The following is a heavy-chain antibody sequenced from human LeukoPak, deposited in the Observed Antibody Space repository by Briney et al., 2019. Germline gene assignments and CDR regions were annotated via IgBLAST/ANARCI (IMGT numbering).Heavy chain of an antibody. D-gene: IGHD3-16*02. Sequence: PGRSLRLSCAASGFTLTTFAMHWVRQAPGKGLEWVAMFSYDGSIRYNAGSVQGRFTISRDTSQNTLDLQMNSLRPDDTAVYYCARGYRPYDDAFDIWGQGTLVTVSS. V-gene: IGHV3-30*01. CDR2: FSYDGSIR. CDR3: ARGYRPYDDAFDI. CDR1: GFTLTTFA. J-gene: IGHJ3*02.